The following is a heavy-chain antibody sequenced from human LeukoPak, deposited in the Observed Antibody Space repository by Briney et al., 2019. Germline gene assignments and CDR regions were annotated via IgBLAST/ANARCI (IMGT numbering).Heavy chain of an antibody. D-gene: IGHD1-7*01. V-gene: IGHV3-30*02. CDR3: ARDGWNYGVLLDY. Sequence: AGGSLRLSCAASGFTFSSYGMHWVRQAPGKGLEWVAFIRYDGSNKYYADSVKGRFTISRDNAKNSLYLQMNSLRAEDTAVYYCARDGWNYGVLLDYWGQGTLVTVSS. CDR1: GFTFSSYG. J-gene: IGHJ4*02. CDR2: IRYDGSNK.